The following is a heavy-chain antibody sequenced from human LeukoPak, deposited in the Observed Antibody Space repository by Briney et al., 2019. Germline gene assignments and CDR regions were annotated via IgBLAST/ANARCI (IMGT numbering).Heavy chain of an antibody. CDR1: GFTFSAYT. CDR3: ARSRSMSKNDKNLRY. J-gene: IGHJ4*02. CDR2: IKASDNYI. D-gene: IGHD1-26*01. Sequence: GGSLRLSCAASGFTFSAYTMNWVRHAPGKGLEWASSIKASDNYIYYAASVAGRFTISTDAAQNSLYLQMDSLRAEDTATYYCARSRSMSKNDKNLRYWGQGTLVTVSS. V-gene: IGHV3-21*01.